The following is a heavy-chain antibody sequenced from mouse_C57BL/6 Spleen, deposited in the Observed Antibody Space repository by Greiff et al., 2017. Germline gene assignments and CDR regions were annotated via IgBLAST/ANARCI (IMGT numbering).Heavy chain of an antibody. V-gene: IGHV1-18*01. CDR1: GYTFTDYN. J-gene: IGHJ3*01. CDR2: INPNNGGP. D-gene: IGHD2-3*01. Sequence: VQLQQSGPELVKPGASVKIPCKASGYTFTDYNMDWVQQSHGKSLEWIGDINPNNGGPIYNQKFTGKATLTVDKSSSTAYMELRSLTSEYTAVYDCARKDGYSGAYWGQGILVTVSA. CDR3: ARKDGYSGAY.